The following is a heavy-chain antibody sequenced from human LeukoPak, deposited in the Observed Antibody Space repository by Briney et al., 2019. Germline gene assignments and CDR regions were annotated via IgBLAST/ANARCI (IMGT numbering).Heavy chain of an antibody. J-gene: IGHJ4*02. Sequence: TGGSLRLSCAASGFTFSNAWMSWVRQAPGKGLELVGRIKSKTDGGTTDYAAPVKGRFTISRDDSNNTLYLQMNSLKTEDTAVYYCTTFSMIVVVITDWGQGTLVTVSS. CDR1: GFTFSNAW. D-gene: IGHD3-22*01. CDR3: TTFSMIVVVITD. CDR2: IKSKTDGGTT. V-gene: IGHV3-15*01.